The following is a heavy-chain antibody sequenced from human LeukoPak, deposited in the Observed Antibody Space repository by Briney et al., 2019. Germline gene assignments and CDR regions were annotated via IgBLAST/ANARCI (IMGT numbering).Heavy chain of an antibody. J-gene: IGHJ4*02. CDR2: ISGSGGVT. Sequence: GGSLRLSCAASEFMFSSHAMSWVRQAPGKGLEWVSIISGSGGVTYYADSVKGRFTISRDNSKSTLYLQMNSLRAEDTAVYYCAKRGAYSPPYWGQGTLVTVSS. V-gene: IGHV3-23*01. D-gene: IGHD5-18*01. CDR3: AKRGAYSPPY. CDR1: EFMFSSHA.